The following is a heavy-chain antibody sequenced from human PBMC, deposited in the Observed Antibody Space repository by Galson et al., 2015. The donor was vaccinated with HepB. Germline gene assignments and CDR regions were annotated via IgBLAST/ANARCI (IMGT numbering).Heavy chain of an antibody. J-gene: IGHJ4*02. CDR3: ARGPNSSGWGNLWDY. CDR2: IGTAGDT. CDR1: GFTFSSYD. D-gene: IGHD6-19*01. V-gene: IGHV3-13*01. Sequence: SLRLSCAASGFTFSSYDMHWVRQATGKGLEWVSAIGTAGDTYYPGSVKGRFTISRENAKNSLYLQMNSLRAGDTAVYYCARGPNSSGWGNLWDYWGQGTLVTVSS.